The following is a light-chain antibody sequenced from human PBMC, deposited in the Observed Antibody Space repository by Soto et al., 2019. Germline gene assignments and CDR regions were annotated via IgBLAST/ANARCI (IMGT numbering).Light chain of an antibody. J-gene: IGLJ2*01. V-gene: IGLV4-69*01. Sequence: QPVLTQSPSASASLGASVKLTCTLSSGHSSYAIAWHQQQPEKGPRYLMKLNSDGSHSKGDGIPDRFSGSSSGAERYLTISSLQSEYEADYYCQTWGTGILVFGGGTKLTVL. CDR3: QTWGTGILV. CDR2: LNSDGSH. CDR1: SGHSSYA.